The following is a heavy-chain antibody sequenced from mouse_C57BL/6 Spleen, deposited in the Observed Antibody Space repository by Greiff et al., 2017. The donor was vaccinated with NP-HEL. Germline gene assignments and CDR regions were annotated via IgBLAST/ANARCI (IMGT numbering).Heavy chain of an antibody. CDR1: GFTFSSYA. J-gene: IGHJ3*01. V-gene: IGHV5-4*03. Sequence: EVKVEESGGGLVKPGGSLKLSCAASGFTFSSYAMSWVRQTPEKRLEWVATISDGGSYTYYPDNVKGRFTISRDNAKNNLYLQMSHLKSEDTAMYYCASYYGSTPAWFAYWGQGTLVTVSA. CDR3: ASYYGSTPAWFAY. D-gene: IGHD1-1*01. CDR2: ISDGGSYT.